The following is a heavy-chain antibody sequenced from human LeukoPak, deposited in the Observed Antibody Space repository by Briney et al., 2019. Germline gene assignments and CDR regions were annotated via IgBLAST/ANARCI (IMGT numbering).Heavy chain of an antibody. J-gene: IGHJ4*02. Sequence: SETLSLTCTVSGGSISSDYWSWIRQPAGKGLEWIGRIYTSGSTNYNPSLKSRVTMSVDTSKNQFSLKLSSVTAADTAVYYCARDDSSSWYHNYWGQGTLVTVSS. CDR1: GGSISSDY. V-gene: IGHV4-4*07. D-gene: IGHD6-13*01. CDR3: ARDDSSSWYHNY. CDR2: IYTSGST.